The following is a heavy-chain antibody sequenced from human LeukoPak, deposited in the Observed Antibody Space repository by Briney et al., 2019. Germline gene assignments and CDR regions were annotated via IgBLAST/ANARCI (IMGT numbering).Heavy chain of an antibody. Sequence: GGSLRLSCAASGFTFSNAWMSWVRQAPGKGLEWVGRIKSKTDGGTTDYAAPVEGRFTISRDDSKNTLYLQMNSLKTEDTAVYYCTTGPNNYYDSSGYSYYYYGMDVWGQGTTVTVSS. V-gene: IGHV3-15*01. D-gene: IGHD3-22*01. CDR1: GFTFSNAW. J-gene: IGHJ6*02. CDR3: TTGPNNYYDSSGYSYYYYGMDV. CDR2: IKSKTDGGTT.